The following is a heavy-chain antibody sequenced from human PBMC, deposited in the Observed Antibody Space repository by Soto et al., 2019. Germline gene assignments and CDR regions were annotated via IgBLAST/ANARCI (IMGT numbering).Heavy chain of an antibody. J-gene: IGHJ4*02. D-gene: IGHD3-16*02. CDR1: GFTFSSYA. CDR2: ISGSGGST. CDR3: AKDSMMTFGGVIDIPFDY. Sequence: EVQLLESGGGLVQPGGSLRLSCAASGFTFSSYAMSWVRQAPGKGLEWVSAISGSGGSTYYADSVKGRFTISRDNSKNTLYLQMNSLRAEDTAVYYCAKDSMMTFGGVIDIPFDYWGQGTLVTVSS. V-gene: IGHV3-23*01.